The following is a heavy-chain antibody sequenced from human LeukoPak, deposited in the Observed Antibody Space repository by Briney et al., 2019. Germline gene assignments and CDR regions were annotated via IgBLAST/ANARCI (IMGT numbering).Heavy chain of an antibody. J-gene: IGHJ6*02. D-gene: IGHD6-19*01. CDR3: ARLSRVAVAGSYGYHSMDV. V-gene: IGHV4-59*11. CDR2: VYYSGSI. CDR1: GASIDGHY. Sequence: PSETLSLTCTVSGASIDGHYWSWIRLPPGKGLELIGLVYYSGSISYNPSLKSRVTISADTSNNQFSLKLDSVTAADTAVYYCARLSRVAVAGSYGYHSMDVWGRGTTVTVSS.